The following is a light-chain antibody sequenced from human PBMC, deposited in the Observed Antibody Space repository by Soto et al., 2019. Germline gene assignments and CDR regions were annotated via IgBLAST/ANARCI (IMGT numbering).Light chain of an antibody. Sequence: DLQLTQSPSFLSASVGDRVTITCRASQGINNYLGWYQQKPGKAPKLLIYAPSTFQSGVPSRFSVSGPGPEFTLTLSSLQHEDFVPYYWQQLNSYSITFRPGTKEDI. CDR2: APS. CDR3: QQLNSYSIT. J-gene: IGKJ3*01. CDR1: QGINNY. V-gene: IGKV1-9*01.